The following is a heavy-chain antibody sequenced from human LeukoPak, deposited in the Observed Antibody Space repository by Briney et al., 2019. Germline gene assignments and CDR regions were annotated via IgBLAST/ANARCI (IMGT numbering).Heavy chain of an antibody. J-gene: IGHJ5*02. CDR3: AREGIAARPSLDP. CDR1: GGSFSGYC. Sequence: SETLSLTCAVYGGSFSGYCWSWIRQPPGKGLEWIGEINHSGSTNYNPSLKSRVTISVDTSKNQFSLKLSSVTAADTAVYYCAREGIAARPSLDPWGQGTLVTVSS. V-gene: IGHV4-34*01. D-gene: IGHD6-6*01. CDR2: INHSGST.